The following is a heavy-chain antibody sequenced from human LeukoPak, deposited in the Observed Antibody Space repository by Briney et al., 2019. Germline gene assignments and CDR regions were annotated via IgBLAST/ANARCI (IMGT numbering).Heavy chain of an antibody. CDR2: ISYDGSNK. CDR3: ARAPHLLDGMDV. V-gene: IGHV3-30-3*01. J-gene: IGHJ6*02. Sequence: GGSLRLSCAASGFTFSSYAMHWVRQAPGKGLEWVAVISYDGSNKYYADSVKGRFTISRDNSKNTLYLQMNSLGAEDTAVYYCARAPHLLDGMDVWGQGTTVTVSS. D-gene: IGHD3-10*01. CDR1: GFTFSSYA.